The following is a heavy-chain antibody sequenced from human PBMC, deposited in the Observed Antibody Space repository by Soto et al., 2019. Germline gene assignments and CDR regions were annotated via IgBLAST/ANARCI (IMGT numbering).Heavy chain of an antibody. CDR2: IYYSGST. J-gene: IGHJ6*02. V-gene: IGHV4-39*01. D-gene: IGHD3-10*01. CDR3: ARHRQWFGELLFSPKFRGYYYYGMDV. Sequence: SETLSLTCTVSGGSISSSSYYWGWIRQPPGKGLEWIGSIYYSGSTYYNPSLKSRVTISVDTSKNQFSLKLSSVTAADTAVYYCARHRQWFGELLFSPKFRGYYYYGMDVWGQGTTVTVSS. CDR1: GGSISSSSYY.